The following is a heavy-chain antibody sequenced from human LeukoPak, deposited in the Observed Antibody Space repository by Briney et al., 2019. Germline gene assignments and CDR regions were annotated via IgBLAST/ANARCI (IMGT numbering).Heavy chain of an antibody. Sequence: SGTLSLTCAVSGGSISSSNWWSWIRQPPGKGLEWIGEIYHSGSTNYNPSLKSRVTISVDKSKTQFSLKLSSVTAADTAVYYCARDEYAYGGRTHPYFFDYWGQGTLVTVSS. CDR1: GGSISSSNW. J-gene: IGHJ4*02. V-gene: IGHV4-4*02. D-gene: IGHD3-10*01. CDR3: ARDEYAYGGRTHPYFFDY. CDR2: IYHSGST.